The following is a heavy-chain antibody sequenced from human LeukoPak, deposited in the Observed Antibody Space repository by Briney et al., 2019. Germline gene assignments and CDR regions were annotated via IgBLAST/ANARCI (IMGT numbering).Heavy chain of an antibody. Sequence: GGSLRLSCAASGFIFSSYSMNWVRQAPGKGLEWVSSISSSSSYIYYADSVKGRFTISRDNAKNSLYLQMNSLRAEDTAVYYCARDHDGDYSDAFDIWGQGTMVTVSS. D-gene: IGHD4-17*01. J-gene: IGHJ3*02. CDR2: ISSSSSYI. CDR3: ARDHDGDYSDAFDI. V-gene: IGHV3-21*01. CDR1: GFIFSSYS.